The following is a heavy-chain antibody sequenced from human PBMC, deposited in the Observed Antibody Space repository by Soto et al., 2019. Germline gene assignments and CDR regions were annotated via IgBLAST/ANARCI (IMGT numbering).Heavy chain of an antibody. Sequence: GASVKVSCKASGYTFTSYYMHWVRQAPGQGLEWMGIINPSGGSTSYAQKFQGRVTMTRDTSTSTVYMELSSLRSEDTAVYYCAREVATIILGYYYYGMDVWGQGTTVTVSS. CDR2: INPSGGST. CDR3: AREVATIILGYYYYGMDV. V-gene: IGHV1-46*01. D-gene: IGHD5-12*01. J-gene: IGHJ6*02. CDR1: GYTFTSYY.